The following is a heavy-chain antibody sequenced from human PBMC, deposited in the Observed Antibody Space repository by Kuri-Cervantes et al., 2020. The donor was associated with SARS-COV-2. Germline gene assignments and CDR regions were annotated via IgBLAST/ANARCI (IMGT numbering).Heavy chain of an antibody. V-gene: IGHV1-46*01. D-gene: IGHD3-3*01. J-gene: IGHJ3*02. Sequence: GGSLRLSCKASGYTFTSYYMHWVRQAPGQGLEWMGIINPSGGSTSYAQKFQGRVTMTRDTSTSTVYMELSSLRSEDTAVYYCARASSHYYDFWSGSYDAFDIWGQGTMVTVSS. CDR3: ARASSHYYDFWSGSYDAFDI. CDR1: GYTFTSYY. CDR2: INPSGGST.